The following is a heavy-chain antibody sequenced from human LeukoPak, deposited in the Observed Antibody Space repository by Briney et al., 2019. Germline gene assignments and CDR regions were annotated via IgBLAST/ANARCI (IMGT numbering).Heavy chain of an antibody. J-gene: IGHJ6*02. V-gene: IGHV3-30-3*01. CDR2: ISYDGSNK. Sequence: GGSLRLSCAASGFTFSSYAMHWVRQAPGKGLEWVAVISYDGSNKYYADSVKGRFTISRDNSKNTLYLQMNSLRAEDTAVYYCARCKGGWSDHFYGMDVWGQGTTVTVSS. D-gene: IGHD6-19*01. CDR1: GFTFSSYA. CDR3: ARCKGGWSDHFYGMDV.